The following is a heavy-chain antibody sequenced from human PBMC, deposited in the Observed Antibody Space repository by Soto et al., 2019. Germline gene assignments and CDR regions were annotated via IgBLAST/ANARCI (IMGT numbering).Heavy chain of an antibody. V-gene: IGHV4-31*02. CDR3: ARSYDSNGPFDY. Sequence: SETLSLTCTVSGGSISSGGYYWSWIRQHPGKGLEWIGYIYYSGSTYYNPSLKSRVTISVDTSKNQFSLKLSSVTAAETAVYYCARSYDSNGPFDYWGQGTLVTVS. CDR1: GGSISSGGYY. CDR2: IYYSGST. J-gene: IGHJ4*02. D-gene: IGHD3-22*01.